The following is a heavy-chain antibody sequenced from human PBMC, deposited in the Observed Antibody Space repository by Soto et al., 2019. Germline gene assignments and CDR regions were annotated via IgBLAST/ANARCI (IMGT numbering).Heavy chain of an antibody. J-gene: IGHJ4*02. Sequence: DVQLVESGGGLVQPGRSLRLSCAASGFTFDDYAMHWVRQAPGKGLEWVSGISWNSGSIGYADSVKGRFIISRDNAKNSLYLQMNSLRAEDTALYYCAKGSCGWYDFDYWGQGTLVTVSS. CDR2: ISWNSGSI. CDR3: AKGSCGWYDFDY. CDR1: GFTFDDYA. D-gene: IGHD6-19*01. V-gene: IGHV3-9*01.